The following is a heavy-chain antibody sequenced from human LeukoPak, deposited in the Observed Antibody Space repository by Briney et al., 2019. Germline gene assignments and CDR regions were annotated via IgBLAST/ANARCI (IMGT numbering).Heavy chain of an antibody. CDR1: GGSISSSSYY. D-gene: IGHD3-10*01. CDR2: IYYSGST. J-gene: IGHJ4*02. V-gene: IGHV4-39*07. Sequence: SETLSLTCTVSGGSISSSSYYWGWIRQPPGKGLEWIGSIYYSGSTYYNPSLKSRVTISVDTSKIQFSLKLSSVTAADTAVYYCARDGSGNSNYFDFWGRGTLVTVSS. CDR3: ARDGSGNSNYFDF.